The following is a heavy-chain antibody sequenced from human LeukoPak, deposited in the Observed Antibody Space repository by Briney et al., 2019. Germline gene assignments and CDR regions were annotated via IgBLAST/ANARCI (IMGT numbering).Heavy chain of an antibody. CDR2: ISGSGGST. CDR1: GFTFSSHA. J-gene: IGHJ4*02. D-gene: IGHD2-15*01. V-gene: IGHV3-23*01. Sequence: GGSLRLSCAASGFTFSSHAMSWVRQAPGKGLEWVSAISGSGGSTYYADSVKGRFTISRDNSKNTLYLQMNSLRAEDTAVYYCAKEPYCSGGSCYFDYWGQGTLVTVSS. CDR3: AKEPYCSGGSCYFDY.